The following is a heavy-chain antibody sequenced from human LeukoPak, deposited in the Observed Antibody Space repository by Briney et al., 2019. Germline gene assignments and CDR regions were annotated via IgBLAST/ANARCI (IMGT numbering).Heavy chain of an antibody. CDR1: GGSISSYY. CDR3: ARPGGYEDL. CDR2: IYNSGST. D-gene: IGHD5-12*01. J-gene: IGHJ5*02. V-gene: IGHV4-59*08. Sequence: KSSETLSLTCTVSGGSISSYYWSWIRQPPGKGLEWIAYIYNSGSTNYNPSLKSRVTISIDTSRNQFSLELSSVTAADTAVYYCARPGGYEDLWGQGIPVTVSS.